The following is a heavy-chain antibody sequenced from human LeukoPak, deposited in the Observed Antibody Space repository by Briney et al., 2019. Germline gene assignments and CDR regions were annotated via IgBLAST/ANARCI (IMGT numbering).Heavy chain of an antibody. J-gene: IGHJ4*02. CDR3: AGLVGRYSSGLYYYYFDY. CDR2: TYLSGTT. V-gene: IGHV4-4*02. D-gene: IGHD3-22*01. Sequence: SGTLSLTCTVSGDSINSLDLWSWVRQPPGKGLEWIGETYLSGTTHSNPSVKSRVTISIDKSKNQFFLNLSSVTAADTAVYYCAGLVGRYSSGLYYYYFDYWGQGTQVTVPS. CDR1: GDSINSLDL.